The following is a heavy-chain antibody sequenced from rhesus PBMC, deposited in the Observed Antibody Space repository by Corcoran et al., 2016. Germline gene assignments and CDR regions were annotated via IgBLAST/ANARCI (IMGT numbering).Heavy chain of an antibody. V-gene: IGHV3-100*02. CDR1: GFTCSSYE. Sequence: EVQLVESGGGLVKPGGSLRLSCVASGFTCSSYEMHWVRQAPGKGLEWVSVISENGGTTYYADSVKGRFTISRDNAKNSLFLQMNSLRAEDTAVYYCTRDDNGSWNGYYWGQGVLVTVSS. CDR3: TRDDNGSWNGYY. CDR2: ISENGGTT. J-gene: IGHJ4*01. D-gene: IGHD6-25*01.